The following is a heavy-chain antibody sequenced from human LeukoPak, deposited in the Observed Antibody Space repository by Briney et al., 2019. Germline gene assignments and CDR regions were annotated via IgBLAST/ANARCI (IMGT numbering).Heavy chain of an antibody. CDR2: IKQDGTEK. CDR3: ARGVGATHFDY. V-gene: IGHV3-7*04. J-gene: IGHJ4*02. Sequence: GGSLRLSCAGSGFTFSSYWMSWVRQAPGKGLEWVAIIKQDGTEKYYVDSVKGRFTISRDNAKNSLYLQMNSLRAEDTAVYYCARGVGATHFDYWGQGTLVTVSS. D-gene: IGHD1-26*01. CDR1: GFTFSSYW.